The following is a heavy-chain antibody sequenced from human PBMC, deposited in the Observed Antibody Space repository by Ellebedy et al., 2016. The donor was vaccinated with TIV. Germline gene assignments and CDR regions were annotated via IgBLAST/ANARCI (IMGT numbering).Heavy chain of an antibody. CDR1: GFTFSDFG. V-gene: IGHV3-30*02. Sequence: PGGSLRLSCAASGFTFSDFGMHWVRHAPGKGLEWVTFIQYDGTNTYYTDSVKGRFTISRDNSKNTLYLEMNSLRVEDTAFYYCAKNQVDYWGQGTLVTVSS. CDR2: IQYDGTNT. J-gene: IGHJ4*02. CDR3: AKNQVDY.